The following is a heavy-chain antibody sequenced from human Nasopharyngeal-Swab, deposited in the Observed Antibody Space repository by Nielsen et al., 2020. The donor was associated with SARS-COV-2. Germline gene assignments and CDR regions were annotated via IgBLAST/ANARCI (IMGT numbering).Heavy chain of an antibody. Sequence: GGSLRLSCAASGFIFSSYGMHWVRQAPGKGLEWVAVISYDGSNKYYADSLKGRFTISKDNSKNTLYLQINSLRAEDTAVYYCAKVPGSSWVDAFDIWGQGTKVTVSS. V-gene: IGHV3-30*18. CDR3: AKVPGSSWVDAFDI. D-gene: IGHD6-13*01. J-gene: IGHJ3*02. CDR2: ISYDGSNK. CDR1: GFIFSSYG.